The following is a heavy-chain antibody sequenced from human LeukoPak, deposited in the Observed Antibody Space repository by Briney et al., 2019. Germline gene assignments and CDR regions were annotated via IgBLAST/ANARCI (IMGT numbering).Heavy chain of an antibody. J-gene: IGHJ4*02. Sequence: GGSLRLSCTASGFTFSNYWMSWVRQAPGKGLVWVSRIKSDGSTITYADSVKGRFTISRDNTKNTVYPQMNSLITDDTAVYYFARASTGGYCFVCWGQGTLVTVSS. CDR1: GFTFSNYW. CDR3: ARASTGGYCFVC. V-gene: IGHV3-74*01. CDR2: IKSDGSTI. D-gene: IGHD2-8*02.